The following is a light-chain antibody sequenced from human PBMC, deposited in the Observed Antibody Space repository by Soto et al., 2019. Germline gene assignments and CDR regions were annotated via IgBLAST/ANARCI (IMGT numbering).Light chain of an antibody. CDR1: SSNIGTNY. Sequence: QLVLTQPPSASGTPGQRVTISCSGSSSNIGTNYVYWYRQLPGTAPKLLIHRNDQRPSVVPDRFSGSKSGTSASLAISGLRSEDEADYYCVAWDDSLSGPVFGGGTKLTVL. CDR2: RND. J-gene: IGLJ2*01. CDR3: VAWDDSLSGPV. V-gene: IGLV1-47*01.